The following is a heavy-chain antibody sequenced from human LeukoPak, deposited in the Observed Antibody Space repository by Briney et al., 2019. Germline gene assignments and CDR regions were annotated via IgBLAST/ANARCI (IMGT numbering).Heavy chain of an antibody. D-gene: IGHD5-24*01. CDR3: GRDSVEMGTIHSDY. Sequence: SETLSLTCTVSGGSINSSNYFWGWIRQAPGKGLEWIGSIYYSGSTYYNPSLKSRVTISADMSKNQFSLRLYSVTAADTAVYYCGRDSVEMGTIHSDYWGQGTLVTVSS. CDR2: IYYSGST. V-gene: IGHV4-39*07. CDR1: GGSINSSNYF. J-gene: IGHJ4*02.